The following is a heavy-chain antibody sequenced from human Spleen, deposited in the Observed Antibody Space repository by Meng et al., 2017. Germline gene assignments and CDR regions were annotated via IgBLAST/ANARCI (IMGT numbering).Heavy chain of an antibody. V-gene: IGHV4-34*01. CDR1: GVSFSGYY. J-gene: IGHJ4*02. Sequence: VRLRQWGAGLLKPSENLSLTCAVYGVSFSGYYWSWIRQPPGKGLEWIGEINHSGGTNYNPSLKSRVTISVDMSKNQFSLKLSSVTAADTAVYYCARGLLLAALRNWGQGTLVTVSS. CDR2: INHSGGT. D-gene: IGHD6-6*01. CDR3: ARGLLLAALRN.